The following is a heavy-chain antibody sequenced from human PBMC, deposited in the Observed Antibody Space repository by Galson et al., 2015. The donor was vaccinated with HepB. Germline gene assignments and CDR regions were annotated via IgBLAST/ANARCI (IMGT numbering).Heavy chain of an antibody. V-gene: IGHV1-3*01. CDR1: GYTFTSYA. Sequence: SVKVSCKASGYTFTSYAMHWVRQAPGQRLEWMGWINAGNGNTKYSQKFQGRVTITRDTSASTAYMELSSLRSADTAVYYCARTVVVPAVRYYYYGMDVWGQGTTVTVSS. D-gene: IGHD2-2*01. CDR2: INAGNGNT. CDR3: ARTVVVPAVRYYYYGMDV. J-gene: IGHJ6*02.